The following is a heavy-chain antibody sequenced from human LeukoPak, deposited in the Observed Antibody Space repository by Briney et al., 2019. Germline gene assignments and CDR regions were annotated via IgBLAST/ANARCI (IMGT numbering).Heavy chain of an antibody. CDR1: GFTISSYG. CDR3: ANSLVG. Sequence: PGGSLRLSCAASGFTISSYGMSWVRQAPGKGLEWVSSLGASTGNTYYAASVKGRVTISRDTSDNTLYLQLNSLRAEDTAIYYCANSLVGWGQGTLVTVSS. D-gene: IGHD1-26*01. CDR2: LGASTGNT. J-gene: IGHJ4*02. V-gene: IGHV3-23*01.